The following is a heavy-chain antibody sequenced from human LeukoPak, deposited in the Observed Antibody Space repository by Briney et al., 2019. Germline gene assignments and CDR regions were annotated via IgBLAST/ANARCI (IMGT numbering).Heavy chain of an antibody. CDR2: INHSGST. Sequence: PSETLSLTCAVYGGSFSGYYWSWIRQPPGKGLEWIGEINHSGSTNYNPSLKSRVTISVDTSKNQFSLKLSSVTAADTAVYYCARRDGAVAGTDYWGQGTLVTVSS. CDR3: ARRDGAVAGTDY. V-gene: IGHV4-34*01. J-gene: IGHJ4*02. D-gene: IGHD6-19*01. CDR1: GGSFSGYY.